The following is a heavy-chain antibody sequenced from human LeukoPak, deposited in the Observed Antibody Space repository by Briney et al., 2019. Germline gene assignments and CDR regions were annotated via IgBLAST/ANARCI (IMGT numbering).Heavy chain of an antibody. CDR3: ARDLTVAQEYYFDY. V-gene: IGHV3-21*01. J-gene: IGHJ4*02. CDR2: ISSTSSYI. Sequence: GGSLRLSCAASGFTFSSYWVHWVRQAPGKGLEWVSSISSTSSYIYYADSVKGRFTISRDNVKNSLYLQMNSLRAEDTAVYYCARDLTVAQEYYFDYWGQGTLVTVSS. CDR1: GFTFSSYW.